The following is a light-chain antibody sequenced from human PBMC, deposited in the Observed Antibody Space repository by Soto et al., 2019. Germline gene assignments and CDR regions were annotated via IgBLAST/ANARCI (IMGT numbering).Light chain of an antibody. V-gene: IGKV1-12*01. CDR3: LQSDSFPHT. Sequence: DIQMTQSPSSVSASVGDRVTLTCRASQGISSWLAWYQQKPGKAPRLLIYAASSLQSGVPSRFSGSGSGTHFTLTISSLQPEDSATYYCLQSDSFPHTFGQGTKLEIK. CDR2: AAS. J-gene: IGKJ2*01. CDR1: QGISSW.